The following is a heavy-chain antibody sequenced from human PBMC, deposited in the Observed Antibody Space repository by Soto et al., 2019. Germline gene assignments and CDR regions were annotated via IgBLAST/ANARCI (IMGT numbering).Heavy chain of an antibody. D-gene: IGHD5-18*01. V-gene: IGHV1-3*01. CDR3: ARSGYGFNTFDY. Sequence: ASVKVSCKASGYTFTSYAMHWVRQAPGQRLEWMGWINAGNGNTKYSQKFQGRVTITRDTSASTAYMELSSLRSEDTAVYYCARSGYGFNTFDYWGQGTLVTVSS. J-gene: IGHJ4*02. CDR1: GYTFTSYA. CDR2: INAGNGNT.